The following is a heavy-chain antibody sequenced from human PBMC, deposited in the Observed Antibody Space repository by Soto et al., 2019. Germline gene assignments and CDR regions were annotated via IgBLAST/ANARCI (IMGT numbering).Heavy chain of an antibody. D-gene: IGHD5-12*01. Sequence: QVQLVQSGAEVKKPGSSVTVSCKASGGTFSSYTISWVRQAPGQGLEWMGGIIPISGTANYAKKFQGRVTITADESTSTAYMELSSLRSEDTAVYYCARGNHRWLQLWYFDLWGRGTLVTVSS. J-gene: IGHJ2*01. CDR1: GGTFSSYT. CDR3: ARGNHRWLQLWYFDL. V-gene: IGHV1-69*12. CDR2: IIPISGTA.